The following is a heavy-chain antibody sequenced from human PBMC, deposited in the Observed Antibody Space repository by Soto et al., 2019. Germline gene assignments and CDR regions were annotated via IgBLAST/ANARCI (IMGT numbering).Heavy chain of an antibody. CDR3: ASAYKGPEYFQH. CDR1: VGSIISYY. Sequence: PSETLSLTCTFSVGSIISYYWSWIRQPPGKGLEWIGYIYYSGSTNYNPSLKSRVTISVDTSKNQFSLRLSSVTAADTAVYYCASAYKGPEYFQHWGQGTLVTVSS. J-gene: IGHJ1*01. V-gene: IGHV4-59*01. D-gene: IGHD1-1*01. CDR2: IYYSGST.